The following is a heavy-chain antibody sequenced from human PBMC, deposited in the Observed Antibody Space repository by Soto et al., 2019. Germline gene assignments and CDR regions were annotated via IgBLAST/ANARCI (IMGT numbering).Heavy chain of an antibody. Sequence: GGSLRLSCAASGFTFSSYWMHWVRQAPGKGLVWVSRINTDGSSTTYADSVKGRFTISRDNAKNTLYLQMNNLRAEDTAVYYCARVPRSSAYYYYYMDVWGKGTTVTVSS. J-gene: IGHJ6*03. CDR2: INTDGSST. V-gene: IGHV3-74*01. D-gene: IGHD6-6*01. CDR3: ARVPRSSAYYYYYMDV. CDR1: GFTFSSYW.